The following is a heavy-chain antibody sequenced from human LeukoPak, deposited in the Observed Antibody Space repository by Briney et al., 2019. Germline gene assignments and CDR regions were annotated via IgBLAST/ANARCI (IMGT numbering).Heavy chain of an antibody. CDR3: AKVPDTLEAAAVY. CDR2: ISGSGGST. D-gene: IGHD6-13*01. CDR1: GFTFSSYA. J-gene: IGHJ4*02. V-gene: IGHV3-23*01. Sequence: AGGSLRLSCAASGFTFSSYAMSWVRQAPGKGREWVSAISGSGGSTYYADSVKGRFTISRDNSKNTLYLQMNSLRAEDTAVYYCAKVPDTLEAAAVYWGQGTLVTVSS.